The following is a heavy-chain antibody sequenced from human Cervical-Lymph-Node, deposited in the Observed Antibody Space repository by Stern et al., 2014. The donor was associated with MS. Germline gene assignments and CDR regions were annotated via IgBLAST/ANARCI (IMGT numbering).Heavy chain of an antibody. V-gene: IGHV2-5*02. CDR3: AHSLISLGRAVPFDF. CDR2: IYWDDDK. CDR1: GFSLTTLGVG. D-gene: IGHD3-10*01. Sequence: QITLKESGPTLVKPTQPLTLTCSFSGFSLTTLGVGVGWIRQPPGKAPEWLALIYWDDDKRYSPSLRSRLSITKDFSKNQVVLTMTNVDPVDTATYYCAHSLISLGRAVPFDFWGHGTLVTVSS. J-gene: IGHJ4*01.